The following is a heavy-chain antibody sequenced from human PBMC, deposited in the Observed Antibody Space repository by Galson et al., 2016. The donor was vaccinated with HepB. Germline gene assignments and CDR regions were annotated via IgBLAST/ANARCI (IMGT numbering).Heavy chain of an antibody. J-gene: IGHJ4*02. Sequence: SLRLSCAAPGFIFSGYTMHWVRQAPGKGLEWVAVIWFDGTNKYYADSVKGRFTISRDNSKNTLYLQMNRLRVEETAIYYCASNSGDSGGFWGQGTLITVSS. D-gene: IGHD2-21*02. V-gene: IGHV3-33*01. CDR3: ASNSGDSGGF. CDR1: GFIFSGYT. CDR2: IWFDGTNK.